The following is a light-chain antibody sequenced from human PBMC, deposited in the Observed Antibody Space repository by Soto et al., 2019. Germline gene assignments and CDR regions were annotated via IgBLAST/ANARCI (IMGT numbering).Light chain of an antibody. CDR2: DVS. J-gene: IGLJ3*02. CDR3: QTWGTGYDWV. V-gene: IGLV2-11*01. Sequence: QSALTQPRSVSGSPGQSVTISCTGTSSDVGGYNYVSWYQQHPGKAPKLMIYDVSKRPSGVPDRFSGSKSGNTASLTISGLQAEDEADYYCQTWGTGYDWVFGGGTKLTVL. CDR1: SSDVGGYNY.